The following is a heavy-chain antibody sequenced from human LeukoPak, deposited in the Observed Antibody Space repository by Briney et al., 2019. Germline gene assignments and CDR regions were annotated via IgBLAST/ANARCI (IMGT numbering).Heavy chain of an antibody. CDR2: IYHSGST. J-gene: IGHJ5*02. CDR3: ARIVVPAASWFDP. V-gene: IGHV4-38-2*01. Sequence: PSETLSLTCAVSGYSISSGYYWGWIRQPPGKGLEWIGSIYHSGSTYYNPSLKSRVTISVDTSKNQFSLKLSSVTAADTAMYYCARIVVPAASWFDPWGQGTLVTVSS. CDR1: GYSISSGYY. D-gene: IGHD2-2*01.